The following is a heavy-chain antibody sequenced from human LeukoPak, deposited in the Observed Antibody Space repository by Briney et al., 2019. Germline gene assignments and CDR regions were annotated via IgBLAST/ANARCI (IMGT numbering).Heavy chain of an antibody. V-gene: IGHV3-21*01. D-gene: IGHD2-15*01. CDR1: GFTFSSYS. CDR3: ARGLGAAANLDY. CDR2: ISSSSSYI. Sequence: PGGSLRLSCAASGFTFSSYSMNWVRQAPGKGLEWVSSISSSSSYIYYADSVKGRFTISRDNAKNSLYLQMNSLRAEDTAVYYCARGLGAAANLDYWGQGTLVTVSS. J-gene: IGHJ4*02.